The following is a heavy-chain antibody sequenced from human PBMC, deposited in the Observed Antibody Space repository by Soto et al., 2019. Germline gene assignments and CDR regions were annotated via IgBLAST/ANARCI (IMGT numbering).Heavy chain of an antibody. CDR2: IIPIFGTA. D-gene: IGHD4-4*01. J-gene: IGHJ4*02. Sequence: SVKVSCKASGGTFSSYAISWVRQAPGEGLEWMGGIIPIFGTANYAQKFQGRVTITADESTSTAYMELSSLRSEDTAVYYCARDRGTTFLKNNYFDYWGQGTLVTVSS. CDR1: GGTFSSYA. V-gene: IGHV1-69*13. CDR3: ARDRGTTFLKNNYFDY.